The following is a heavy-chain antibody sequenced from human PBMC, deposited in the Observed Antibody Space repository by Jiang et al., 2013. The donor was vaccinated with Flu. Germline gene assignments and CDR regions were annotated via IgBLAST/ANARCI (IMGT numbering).Heavy chain of an antibody. CDR1: GFIFSAYN. V-gene: IGHV3-48*01. D-gene: IGHD2-15*01. Sequence: QLLESGGTLVQPGGSLRLSCVGSGFIFSAYNMNWVRQAPGKGLEWVSHISSSGTMFYADSVKGRFTISRDDVKNSLSLQMNSLRVEDTAVYYCARLDCSGGSCYFDYWGQGTQVTVSS. CDR2: ISSSGTM. CDR3: ARLDCSGGSCYFDY. J-gene: IGHJ4*02.